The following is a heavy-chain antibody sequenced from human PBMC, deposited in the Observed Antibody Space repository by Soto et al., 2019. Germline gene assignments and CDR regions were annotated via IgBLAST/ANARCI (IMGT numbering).Heavy chain of an antibody. J-gene: IGHJ5*02. D-gene: IGHD6-19*01. Sequence: QVQLQESGPGLVKPSETLSLTCTVSGGSISSYYWSWIRQPPGKGLGWVGYIYYSGSTNYNPSLKSRVTISVDTSKNQCSLKLSSVTAADTAVYYCAGRPVAGTPWCDPWGQGTLVTVSS. CDR2: IYYSGST. CDR3: AGRPVAGTPWCDP. V-gene: IGHV4-59*08. CDR1: GGSISSYY.